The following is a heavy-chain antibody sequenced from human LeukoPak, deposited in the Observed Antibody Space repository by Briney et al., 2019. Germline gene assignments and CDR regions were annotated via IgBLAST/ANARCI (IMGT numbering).Heavy chain of an antibody. CDR1: GFTFSSYS. D-gene: IGHD2-8*01. CDR3: ARDLGYCTNGVCYAYHFDY. J-gene: IGHJ4*02. CDR2: ISSRSSYI. Sequence: PGGSMRLAWAASGFTFSSYSMNWVRQAPGKGLEWVSSISSRSSYIYYADSVKGRFTISRDNAKNSLYLQMNSLRAEDTAVYYCARDLGYCTNGVCYAYHFDYWGQGTLVTVSS. V-gene: IGHV3-21*01.